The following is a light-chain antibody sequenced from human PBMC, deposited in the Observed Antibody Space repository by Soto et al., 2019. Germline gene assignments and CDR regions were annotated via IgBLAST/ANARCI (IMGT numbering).Light chain of an antibody. Sequence: QSVLTQPPSVYGAPGQRVTISCTGSSSNIGAGYDVHWYQQLPGTAPKLLIYGNSNRPSGVPDRFSGSKSGTSASLAITGLQAEYEADYYCQSYDSSLSGYVVFGGGTKLTVL. V-gene: IGLV1-40*01. J-gene: IGLJ2*01. CDR2: GNS. CDR1: SSNIGAGYD. CDR3: QSYDSSLSGYVV.